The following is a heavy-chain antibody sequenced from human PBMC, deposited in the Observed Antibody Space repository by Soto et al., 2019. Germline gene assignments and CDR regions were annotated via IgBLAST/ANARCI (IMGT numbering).Heavy chain of an antibody. J-gene: IGHJ4*02. CDR3: AKEQLAMTVVVADYFDS. D-gene: IGHD3-22*01. V-gene: IGHV3-30*04. Sequence: QVQLVESGGGVVQPGGSLRLSCATSGFTFTSFAFHWVRQTPGKGLEWVALISYDGGSKYYGDSVKGRFIISRDNSHNTVSLQMNSLRADDTAVYFCAKEQLAMTVVVADYFDSWGQGTLVTVSS. CDR1: GFTFTSFA. CDR2: ISYDGGSK.